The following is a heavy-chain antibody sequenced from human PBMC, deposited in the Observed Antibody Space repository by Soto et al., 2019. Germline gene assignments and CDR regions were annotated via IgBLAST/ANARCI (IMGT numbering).Heavy chain of an antibody. CDR3: ARGYCTNGVCYTYDY. V-gene: IGHV1-8*01. Sequence: ASVKVSCKASGYTFTSYDIDWVRQATGQGLEWMGWMNPNSGNTGYAQKFQGRVTMTRNTSISTAYMELSSLRSEDTAVYYCARGYCTNGVCYTYDYWGQGTLVTVSS. D-gene: IGHD2-8*01. J-gene: IGHJ4*02. CDR1: GYTFTSYD. CDR2: MNPNSGNT.